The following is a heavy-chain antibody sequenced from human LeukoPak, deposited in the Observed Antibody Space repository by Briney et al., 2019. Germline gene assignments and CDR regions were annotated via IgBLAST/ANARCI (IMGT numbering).Heavy chain of an antibody. J-gene: IGHJ4*02. D-gene: IGHD3-10*01. CDR3: ARSHRSFASGSGDY. Sequence: GGSLRLSCAASKFTFSVYWMSWVRQAPGKGLEWVANTNQDGSEKYYVDSVKGRFSISRDNAKNSLFLQMNSLRDEDTAVYFCARSHRSFASGSGDYWGQGTLVTVSS. CDR1: KFTFSVYW. V-gene: IGHV3-7*05. CDR2: TNQDGSEK.